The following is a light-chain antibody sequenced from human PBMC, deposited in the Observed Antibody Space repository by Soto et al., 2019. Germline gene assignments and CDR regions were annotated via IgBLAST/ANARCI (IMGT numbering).Light chain of an antibody. Sequence: EIVMTQSPATLSVSPGERATLSCRASQSVSSNLAWYQQKPGQAPRLLIYGASTRATGIPARFSGSGSGTEFTLTLSSLQSEDFAVYYCQQYNNWLQYTFGQGTKLEIK. CDR3: QQYNNWLQYT. CDR2: GAS. V-gene: IGKV3-15*01. CDR1: QSVSSN. J-gene: IGKJ2*01.